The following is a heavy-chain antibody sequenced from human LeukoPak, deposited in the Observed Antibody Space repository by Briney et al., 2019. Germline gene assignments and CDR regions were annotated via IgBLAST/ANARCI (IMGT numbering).Heavy chain of an antibody. CDR3: ARQSTGGLGAFDI. V-gene: IGHV5-51*01. CDR2: IYPGVSDT. CDR1: GYSLTSYW. Sequence: GESLKFSCKGSGYSLTSYWIGWVRQMPGQGLGWMGIIYPGVSDTRYSPSFQGQVTISADKSISTAYLQCSSLKASDTAMYYCARQSTGGLGAFDIWGQGTIVTVSS. D-gene: IGHD1-14*01. J-gene: IGHJ3*02.